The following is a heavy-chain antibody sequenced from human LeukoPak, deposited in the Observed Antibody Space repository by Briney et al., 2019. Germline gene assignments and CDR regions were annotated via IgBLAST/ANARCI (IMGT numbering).Heavy chain of an antibody. D-gene: IGHD3-16*02. CDR2: INPNIGDT. V-gene: IGHV1-8*03. CDR3: ARGSYRYEDRALDP. J-gene: IGHJ5*02. CDR1: GYTFTSYY. Sequence: ASVKVSCKAFGYTFTSYYLSWVRQATGQGLEWMGWINPNIGDTDYAQKFQGRVTFTRNTAISTVYMELSSLRSDDTAVYYCARGSYRYEDRALDPWGQGTLVTVSS.